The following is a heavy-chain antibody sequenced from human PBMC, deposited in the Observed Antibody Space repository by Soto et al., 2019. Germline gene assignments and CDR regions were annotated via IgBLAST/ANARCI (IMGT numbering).Heavy chain of an antibody. V-gene: IGHV3-21*01. CDR3: ARSYDILTGYSGFDY. CDR1: GFTFSSYS. CDR2: ISSSSSYI. J-gene: IGHJ4*02. D-gene: IGHD3-9*01. Sequence: GGSLRLSCAASGFTFSSYSMNWVRQAPGKGLEWVSSISSSSSYIYYADSVKGRFTISRDNAKNSLYLQMNSLRAEDTAMFYCARSYDILTGYSGFDYWGQGTLVTVSS.